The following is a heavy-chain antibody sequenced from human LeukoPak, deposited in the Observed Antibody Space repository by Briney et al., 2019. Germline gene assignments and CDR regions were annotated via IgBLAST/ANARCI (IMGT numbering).Heavy chain of an antibody. Sequence: PSETLSLTCSVSGGSMSTYSWSWIRQPPGRGQEWIGYVSYTGTTNYISSLKSRVTISLDTSKNQFSLKLSSVTAADTAVYYCAREADSSGFFYFDLWSQGTLVTVSS. D-gene: IGHD6-25*01. J-gene: IGHJ4*02. V-gene: IGHV4-59*01. CDR1: GGSMSTYS. CDR2: VSYTGTT. CDR3: AREADSSGFFYFDL.